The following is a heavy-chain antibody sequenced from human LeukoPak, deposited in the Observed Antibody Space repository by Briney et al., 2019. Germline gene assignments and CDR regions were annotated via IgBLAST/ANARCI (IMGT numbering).Heavy chain of an antibody. J-gene: IGHJ4*02. V-gene: IGHV4-30-2*01. CDR2: IYHSGST. D-gene: IGHD5-12*01. CDR3: ARVRGYSGYDYYFDY. Sequence: PSETLSLTCAVSGGSISSGGYSWSWIRQPPGKGLEWIGYIYHSGSTYYNPSLKSRVTISVDRSKNQFSLKLSSMTAADTAVYYCARVRGYSGYDYYFDYWGQGTLVTVSS. CDR1: GGSISSGGYS.